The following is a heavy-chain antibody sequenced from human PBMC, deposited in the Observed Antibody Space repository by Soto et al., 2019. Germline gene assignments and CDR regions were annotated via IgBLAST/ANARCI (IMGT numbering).Heavy chain of an antibody. J-gene: IGHJ4*02. Sequence: QLQLQESGPGLVKPSETLSLTCTVSGGSISSSSYYWGWIRQPPGKGLEWIGSIYYSGSTYYNPSLKSRVTISVDTSKNQFSLKLSSATAADTAVYYCARQSALTDYYDSSGYYPDYWGQGTLVTVSS. D-gene: IGHD3-22*01. CDR2: IYYSGST. CDR3: ARQSALTDYYDSSGYYPDY. CDR1: GGSISSSSYY. V-gene: IGHV4-39*01.